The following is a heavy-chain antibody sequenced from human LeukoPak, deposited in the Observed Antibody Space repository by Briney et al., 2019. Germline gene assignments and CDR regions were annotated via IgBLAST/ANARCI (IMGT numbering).Heavy chain of an antibody. D-gene: IGHD5-18*01. Sequence: SETLSLTCVVSGYSINNGYYWGWIRQPPGKGLEWIGRIYHSGSIDYNPSLTSRVTISVDTSKNQFSLKLTSVTAADTAVYYCAQMGYLYGYDPWGQGTLVTVSS. CDR3: AQMGYLYGYDP. J-gene: IGHJ5*02. CDR1: GYSINNGYY. V-gene: IGHV4-38-2*01. CDR2: IYHSGSI.